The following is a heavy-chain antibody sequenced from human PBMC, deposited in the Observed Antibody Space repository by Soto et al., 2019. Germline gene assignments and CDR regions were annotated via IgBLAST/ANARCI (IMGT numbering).Heavy chain of an antibody. CDR3: ARDAVRITIFGVVPKVYYYDGMDV. D-gene: IGHD3-3*01. CDR1: GYTFTSYY. V-gene: IGHV1-46*01. J-gene: IGHJ6*02. CDR2: INPSGGST. Sequence: GASVKVSRMPSGYTFTSYYMHWVRQAPGQGIEWMGIINPSGGSTSYAQKFQGRVTMTRDTSTSTVYMELSSLRSEDTAVYYCARDAVRITIFGVVPKVYYYDGMDVWGQGTTVTVSS.